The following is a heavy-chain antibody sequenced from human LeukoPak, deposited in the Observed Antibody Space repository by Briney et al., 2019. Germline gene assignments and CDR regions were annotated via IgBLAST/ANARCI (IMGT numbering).Heavy chain of an antibody. Sequence: GRSLRLSCAASGFTFSSYGMHWVRQAPGKGLEWVAVIWYDGSNKYYADSVKGRFTISRDNSKNTLYLQMNSLRAEDTAVYYCAREELGSSLGFDPWGRGTLVTVSS. CDR1: GFTFSSYG. J-gene: IGHJ5*02. D-gene: IGHD3-16*01. V-gene: IGHV3-33*01. CDR3: AREELGSSLGFDP. CDR2: IWYDGSNK.